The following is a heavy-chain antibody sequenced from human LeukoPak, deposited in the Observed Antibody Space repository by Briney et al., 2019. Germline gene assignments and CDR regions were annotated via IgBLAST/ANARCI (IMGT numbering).Heavy chain of an antibody. CDR1: GYTFTGYY. Sequence: ASVKVSCKASGYTFTGYYMHWVRQAPGQRLEWMGWINPNSGGTNYAQKFQGRVTMTRDTSTSAVYMELSSLTSEDTAMYYCARTYSSSWSYCDSWGQGTLVTVSS. D-gene: IGHD6-13*01. CDR3: ARTYSSSWSYCDS. V-gene: IGHV1-2*02. CDR2: INPNSGGT. J-gene: IGHJ4*02.